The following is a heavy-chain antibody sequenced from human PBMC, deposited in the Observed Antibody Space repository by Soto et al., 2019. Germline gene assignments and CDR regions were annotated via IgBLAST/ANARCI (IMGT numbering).Heavy chain of an antibody. Sequence: GGSLRLSCVASGFSFSSYGMRWVRQAPGGGLEWVAGILYDGSNKYYADSVQGRFTISRDNSENTLFLQMTSLRAEDTAVYYCAKEGRLLITIMEGSPSHWGQGTLVTVSS. D-gene: IGHD3-10*01. CDR3: AKEGRLLITIMEGSPSH. CDR1: GFSFSSYG. CDR2: ILYDGSNK. V-gene: IGHV3-30*18. J-gene: IGHJ4*02.